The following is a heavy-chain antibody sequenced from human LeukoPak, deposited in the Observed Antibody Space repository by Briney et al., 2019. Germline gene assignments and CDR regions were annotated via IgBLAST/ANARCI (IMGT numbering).Heavy chain of an antibody. CDR1: GYTFTSYA. J-gene: IGHJ3*02. Sequence: ASVKVSCKASGYTFTSYAMNWVRQAPGQGLEWMGWINTNTGNPTYAQGFTGRFVFSLDTSVSTAYLQISSLKAEDTAVYYCARRPTLGYCSGGSCYFRHAFDIWGQGTMVTVSS. CDR2: INTNTGNP. V-gene: IGHV7-4-1*02. CDR3: ARRPTLGYCSGGSCYFRHAFDI. D-gene: IGHD2-15*01.